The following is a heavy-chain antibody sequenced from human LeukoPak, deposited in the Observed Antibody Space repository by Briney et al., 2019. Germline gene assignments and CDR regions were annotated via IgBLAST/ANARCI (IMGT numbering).Heavy chain of an antibody. J-gene: IGHJ6*02. Sequence: GGSLRLSCAASGFTFSSYAMSWVRQAPGKGLEWVSAISGSGGSTYYADSVKGRFTISRDNSKNTLYLQMNSLRAEDTAVYYCAKYPRPHSSGYYSIAYYYYGMDVWGQGTTVTVSS. V-gene: IGHV3-23*01. D-gene: IGHD3-22*01. CDR1: GFTFSSYA. CDR2: ISGSGGST. CDR3: AKYPRPHSSGYYSIAYYYYGMDV.